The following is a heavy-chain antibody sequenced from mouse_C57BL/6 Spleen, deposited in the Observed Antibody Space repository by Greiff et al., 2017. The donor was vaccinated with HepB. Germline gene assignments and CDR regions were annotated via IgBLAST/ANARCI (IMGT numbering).Heavy chain of an antibody. D-gene: IGHD1-1*01. J-gene: IGHJ1*03. Sequence: QVQLQQPGAELVRPGTSVKLSCKASGYTFTSYWMHWVKQRPGQGLEWIGVIDPSDSYTNYTQKFKGKATLTVDTSSSTAYMQLSSLTSEDSAVYYCARLDYYGSSYRYFDVWGTGTTVTVSS. CDR3: ARLDYYGSSYRYFDV. CDR2: IDPSDSYT. V-gene: IGHV1-59*01. CDR1: GYTFTSYW.